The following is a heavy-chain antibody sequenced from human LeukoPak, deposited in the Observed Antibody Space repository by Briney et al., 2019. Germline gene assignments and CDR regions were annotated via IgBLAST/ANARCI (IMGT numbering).Heavy chain of an antibody. CDR1: GFTFDDYA. J-gene: IGHJ4*02. Sequence: GGSLRLSCAASGFTFDDYAMHWVRQAPGKGLEWVSGISWNSGSIGYADSVKGRFTISRDNAKNSLYLQMNSLRAEDTALYYCAKDNSYYYGSGSYLGYWGQGTLVTVSS. D-gene: IGHD3-10*01. CDR3: AKDNSYYYGSGSYLGY. V-gene: IGHV3-9*01. CDR2: ISWNSGSI.